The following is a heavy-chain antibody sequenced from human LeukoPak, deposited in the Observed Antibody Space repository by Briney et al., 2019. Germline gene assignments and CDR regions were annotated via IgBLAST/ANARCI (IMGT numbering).Heavy chain of an antibody. D-gene: IGHD3-10*01. CDR1: GGSISIPNW. CDR2: IYHTGST. V-gene: IGHV4-4*02. J-gene: IGHJ4*02. CDR3: ARASDFNASGW. Sequence: SGTLSLTCAVSGGSISIPNWWTWVRQPPGKGLEWIGEIYHTGSTNYNPSLKSRVTISVDKSKNQFSPNLSSVTAADTAIYYCARASDFNASGWWGQGTLVTVSS.